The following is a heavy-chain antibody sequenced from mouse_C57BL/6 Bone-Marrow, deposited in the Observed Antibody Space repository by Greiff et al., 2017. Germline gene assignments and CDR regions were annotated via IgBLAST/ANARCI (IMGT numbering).Heavy chain of an antibody. CDR3: ARQLGDY. Sequence: EVKLMESGGGLVQPGESLKLSCESNEYEFPSHDMSWVRKTPGKRLELVAAISSDGGRDYYPDTMARRFITSRANTKKPLFLHMGRLRSEDTALYDCARQLGDYWGQGTSLTVSS. CDR2: ISSDGGRD. J-gene: IGHJ2*02. V-gene: IGHV5-2*01. D-gene: IGHD4-1*01. CDR1: EYEFPSHD.